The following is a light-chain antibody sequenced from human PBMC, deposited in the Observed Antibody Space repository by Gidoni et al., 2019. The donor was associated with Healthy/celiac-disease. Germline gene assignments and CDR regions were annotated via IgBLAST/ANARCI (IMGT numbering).Light chain of an antibody. CDR2: RNN. V-gene: IGLV1-47*01. J-gene: IGLJ1*01. CDR1: SSNIGSNY. CDR3: AAWDDSLSDLYV. Sequence: QSVLTQPPSASGTPGQRVTISCSGSSSNIGSNYVYCYQQLPGTAPKLHIYRNNQRPSGVPDRFSGSKSGTSASLAISGLRSEDEADYYCAAWDDSLSDLYVFGTGTKVTVL.